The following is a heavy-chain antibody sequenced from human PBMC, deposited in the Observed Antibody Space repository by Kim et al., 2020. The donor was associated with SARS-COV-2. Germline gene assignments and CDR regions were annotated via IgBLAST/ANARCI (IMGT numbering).Heavy chain of an antibody. CDR2: IKSKIDGGTT. CDR1: GFTFSNAW. CDR3: TTAIETYYYDSSGYYYFDY. D-gene: IGHD3-22*01. V-gene: IGHV3-15*01. Sequence: GGSLRLSCAASGFTFSNAWMSWVRQAPGKGLEWVGRIKSKIDGGTTDYAAPVKGRFTISRDDSKNTLYLQMNSLKTEDTAVYYCTTAIETYYYDSSGYYYFDYWGQGTLVTVSS. J-gene: IGHJ4*02.